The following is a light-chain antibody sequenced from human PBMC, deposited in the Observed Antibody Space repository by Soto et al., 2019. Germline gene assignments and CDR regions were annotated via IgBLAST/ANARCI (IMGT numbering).Light chain of an antibody. V-gene: IGLV1-44*01. CDR3: AAWDDSLHGWV. Sequence: QSVLTQPPSASGTPGQRVTISCSGGSSNIGSNTVNWYQQLPGTAPKLLIYSDNQRPSGVPDRFSGSKSGTSASLAISGLPSEDEADYYCAAWDDSLHGWVFGGGTKRTVL. CDR2: SDN. CDR1: SSNIGSNT. J-gene: IGLJ3*02.